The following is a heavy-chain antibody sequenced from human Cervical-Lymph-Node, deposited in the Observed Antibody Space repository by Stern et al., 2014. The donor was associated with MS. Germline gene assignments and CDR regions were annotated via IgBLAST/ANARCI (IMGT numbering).Heavy chain of an antibody. Sequence: QVQLQESGPGLVKPSETLSLTCTVSGGSISSSSYYWGWIRQPPGKGLEWIGSIYYSGSTYYNPSLKSRFPIPVDPSKDESSLRLSFVTAADTAVYYCARWAYSSGWYNWFDPWGQGTLVTVSS. J-gene: IGHJ5*02. V-gene: IGHV4-39*01. CDR3: ARWAYSSGWYNWFDP. CDR1: GGSISSSSYY. D-gene: IGHD3-22*01. CDR2: IYYSGST.